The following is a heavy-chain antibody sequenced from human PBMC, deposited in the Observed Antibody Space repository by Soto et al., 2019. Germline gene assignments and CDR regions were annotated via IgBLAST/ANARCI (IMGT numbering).Heavy chain of an antibody. CDR2: IRRKANSYTT. D-gene: IGHD6-19*01. V-gene: IGHV3-72*01. CDR3: AMLGGWSGGSSGMDV. Sequence: EVQLVESGGGLVQHGGSLRLSCAASGLIFSDYHMDWVRQAPGKGLEWVGRIRRKANSYTTEYAASVKGRFTISRDDSKNSLYLQMNSLKSADTAVYYCAMLGGWSGGSSGMDVWGQGTTVTVSS. J-gene: IGHJ6*02. CDR1: GLIFSDYH.